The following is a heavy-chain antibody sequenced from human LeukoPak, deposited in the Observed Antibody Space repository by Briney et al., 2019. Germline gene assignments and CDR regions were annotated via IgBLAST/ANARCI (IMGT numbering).Heavy chain of an antibody. Sequence: TSQTLSLTCTVSGGSISSGSYYWSWIRQPAGKGLEWIGRIYTSGSTNYNPSLKSRVTISVDTSKNQFSLKLSSVTAADTAVYYCARSGWDSSRGYMDVWGKGTTVTISS. CDR2: IYTSGST. D-gene: IGHD6-13*01. V-gene: IGHV4-61*02. CDR1: GGSISSGSYY. J-gene: IGHJ6*03. CDR3: ARSGWDSSRGYMDV.